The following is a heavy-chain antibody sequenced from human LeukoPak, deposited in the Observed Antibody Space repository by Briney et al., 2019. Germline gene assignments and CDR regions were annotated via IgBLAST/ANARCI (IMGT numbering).Heavy chain of an antibody. CDR1: GFTFHNYG. CDR3: ARVAGGGHYYFDY. J-gene: IGHJ4*02. Sequence: PGGSLRLSCAASGFTFHNYGMHWVRLVPGKGLEWVSGISYNGGRIGYADSVKGRFTISRDNAKNSLYLQMNSLRAEDTAVYYCARVAGGGHYYFDYWGQGTLVTVSS. D-gene: IGHD3-16*01. CDR2: ISYNGGRI. V-gene: IGHV3-9*01.